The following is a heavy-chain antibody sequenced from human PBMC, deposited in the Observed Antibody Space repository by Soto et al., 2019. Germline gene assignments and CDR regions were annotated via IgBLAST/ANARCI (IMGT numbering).Heavy chain of an antibody. D-gene: IGHD3-22*01. Sequence: GGSLRLSCSASGFTFSSYGMHWVRQAPGKGLEYVSAISDNGGSTYYADSVKGRFTISRDNSKNTLYLQMSSLRAEDTAVYFCVKGPAFYDSSAFDYWGKGPLVTVFS. CDR3: VKGPAFYDSSAFDY. CDR1: GFTFSSYG. J-gene: IGHJ4*02. V-gene: IGHV3-64D*06. CDR2: ISDNGGST.